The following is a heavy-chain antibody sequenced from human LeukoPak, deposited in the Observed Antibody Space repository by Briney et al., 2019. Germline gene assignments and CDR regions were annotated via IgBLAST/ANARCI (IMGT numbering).Heavy chain of an antibody. V-gene: IGHV3-74*01. CDR2: IKGDGIST. CDR1: GFDFSSNW. Sequence: PGGSLRLSCAASGFDFSSNWMHWVRHAPGQGLVWVSRIKGDGISTNYADSVKGRFTISRDNTKNTLYLQINSLRAEDTAVYYCAKANRYCISTSCYASFDYWGQGTLVTVSS. J-gene: IGHJ4*02. CDR3: AKANRYCISTSCYASFDY. D-gene: IGHD2-2*01.